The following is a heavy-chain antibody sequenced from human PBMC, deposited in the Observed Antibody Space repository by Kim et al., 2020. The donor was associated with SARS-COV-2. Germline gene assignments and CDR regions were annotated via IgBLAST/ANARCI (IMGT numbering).Heavy chain of an antibody. D-gene: IGHD3-16*01. V-gene: IGHV3-7*01. CDR3: AKEHFGPEY. J-gene: IGHJ4*02. Sequence: GGSLRLSCAASGFTFSRYWMTWVRQAPGKGLEWVANIKHDGSETHYGDSVKGRITISRDNAKNSLYVQMNSLRVEDTAVYYCAKEHFGPEYWGQGTLVTVSS. CDR1: GFTFSRYW. CDR2: IKHDGSET.